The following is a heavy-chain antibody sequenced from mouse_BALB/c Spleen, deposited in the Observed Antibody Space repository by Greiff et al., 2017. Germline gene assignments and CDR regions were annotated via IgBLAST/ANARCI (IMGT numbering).Heavy chain of an antibody. V-gene: IGHV5-17*02. CDR1: GFTFSSFG. Sequence: EVHLVESGGGLVQPGGSRKLSCAASGFTFSSFGMHWVRQAPEKGLEWVAYISSGSSTIYYADTVKGRFTISRDNPKNTLFLQMTSLRSEDTAMYCCARRGTMITRGMDYWGQGTSVTVSS. D-gene: IGHD2-4*01. CDR2: ISSGSSTI. CDR3: ARRGTMITRGMDY. J-gene: IGHJ4*01.